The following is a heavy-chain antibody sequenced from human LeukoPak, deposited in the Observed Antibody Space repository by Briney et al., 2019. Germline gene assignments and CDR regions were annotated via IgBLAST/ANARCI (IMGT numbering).Heavy chain of an antibody. Sequence: SETLSLTCTVSGGSISSYYWSWIRQPAGKGLEWIGRIYTSGSTKYNPSLKSRVTISVDTSKNQFSLKLSSVTAADTAVYYCARDERPYYDSSGTLGAFDIWGQGTMVTVSS. CDR3: ARDERPYYDSSGTLGAFDI. CDR2: IYTSGST. D-gene: IGHD3-22*01. V-gene: IGHV4-4*07. CDR1: GGSISSYY. J-gene: IGHJ3*02.